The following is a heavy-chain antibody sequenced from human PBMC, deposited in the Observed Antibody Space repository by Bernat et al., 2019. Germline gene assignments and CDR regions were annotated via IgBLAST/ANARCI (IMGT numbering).Heavy chain of an antibody. CDR2: IWYDGSNK. V-gene: IGHV3-33*01. Sequence: QVQLVESGGGVVQPGRSLRLSCAASGFTFSSYGMHWVRQAPGKGLEWVAVIWYDGSNKYYADSVKGRFTISRDNSKNTLYLQMNSLSAEDTAVYYCARDSSKLGPFDYWGQGTLVTVSS. CDR1: GFTFSSYG. CDR3: ARDSSKLGPFDY. J-gene: IGHJ4*02. D-gene: IGHD6-13*01.